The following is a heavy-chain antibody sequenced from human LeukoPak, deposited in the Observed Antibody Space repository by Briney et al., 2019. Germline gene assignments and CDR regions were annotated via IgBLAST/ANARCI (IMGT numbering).Heavy chain of an antibody. D-gene: IGHD2-15*01. CDR1: GFTFSSYA. CDR3: ASGLPRYCSGGSCLAFDY. J-gene: IGHJ4*02. CDR2: ISYDGSNK. Sequence: PGRSLRLSCAASGFTFSSYAMHWVRQAPGKGLEGVAVISYDGSNKYYADSVKGRFTISRDNSKNTLYLQMNSLRAEDTAVYYCASGLPRYCSGGSCLAFDYWGQGTLVTVSS. V-gene: IGHV3-30-3*01.